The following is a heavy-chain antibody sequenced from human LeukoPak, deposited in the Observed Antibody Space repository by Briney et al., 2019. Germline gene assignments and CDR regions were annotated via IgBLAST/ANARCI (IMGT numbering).Heavy chain of an antibody. CDR2: SNPNSGGT. V-gene: IGHV1-2*02. CDR1: GYTVTGYY. Sequence: ASVKVSCKASGYTVTGYYMHWVRQAPGHGLEWMGWSNPNSGGTNYAQKFQGRVTMTRDTSISTAYMELSRLRSDDTAVYYCARDGGEGYCSGGSCYSTAGAFDIWGQGTMVTVSS. J-gene: IGHJ3*02. CDR3: ARDGGEGYCSGGSCYSTAGAFDI. D-gene: IGHD2-15*01.